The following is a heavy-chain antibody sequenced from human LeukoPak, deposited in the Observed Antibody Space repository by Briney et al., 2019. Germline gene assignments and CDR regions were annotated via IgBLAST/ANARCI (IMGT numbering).Heavy chain of an antibody. Sequence: GSLRLSCAASGFTFSSYWMTWVRQAPGKGLEWVANIKQDGSAKYYVDSLRGRFSISRDNVKNSLFLQMNSLSAEDTAVYYCARCPYDSSGYYSVPSHLDYWGQGTLVTVSS. CDR2: IKQDGSAK. J-gene: IGHJ4*02. CDR1: GFTFSSYW. V-gene: IGHV3-7*01. D-gene: IGHD3-22*01. CDR3: ARCPYDSSGYYSVPSHLDY.